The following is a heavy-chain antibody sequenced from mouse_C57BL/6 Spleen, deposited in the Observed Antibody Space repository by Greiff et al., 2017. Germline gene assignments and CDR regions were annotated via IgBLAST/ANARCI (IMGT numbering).Heavy chain of an antibody. V-gene: IGHV1-52*01. CDR2: IDPSDSET. J-gene: IGHJ4*01. CDR3: AREDRGSSYHMDY. CDR1: GYTFTSYW. Sequence: QVQLQQPGAELVRPGSSVKLSCKASGYTFTSYWMHWVKQRPIQGLEWIGNIDPSDSETPYNQKFKDKATLTVDKSSITAYMQRSSLTSEDSAVYYCAREDRGSSYHMDYWGQGTSVTVSS. D-gene: IGHD1-1*01.